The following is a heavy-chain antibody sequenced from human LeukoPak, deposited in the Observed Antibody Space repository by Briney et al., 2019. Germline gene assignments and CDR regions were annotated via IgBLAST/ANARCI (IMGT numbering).Heavy chain of an antibody. J-gene: IGHJ3*02. CDR3: ARGAPFDI. CDR2: IFPGDSDT. CDR1: GYTLTDYW. V-gene: IGHV5-51*04. Sequence: GESLRISCQASGYTLTDYWIGWVRQMPGKGLEWMGIIFPGDSDTRYSPSFQGQVTISADKPVSTAYLQWSSLKASDTAMYYCARGAPFDIWGQGTMITVSS.